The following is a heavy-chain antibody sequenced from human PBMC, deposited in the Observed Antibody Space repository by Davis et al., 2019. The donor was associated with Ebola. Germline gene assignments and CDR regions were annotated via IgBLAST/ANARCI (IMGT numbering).Heavy chain of an antibody. J-gene: IGHJ4*02. CDR1: GYSFTSYW. D-gene: IGHD2-15*01. V-gene: IGHV5-51*01. Sequence: KVSCKGSGYSFTSYWIGWVRQMPGKGLEWMGIIYPGDSDTRYSPSFQGQVTISADKSISTAYLQWSSLKASDTAIYYCARLGYCSRGICSAFDSWGQGTLVTVSS. CDR3: ARLGYCSRGICSAFDS. CDR2: IYPGDSDT.